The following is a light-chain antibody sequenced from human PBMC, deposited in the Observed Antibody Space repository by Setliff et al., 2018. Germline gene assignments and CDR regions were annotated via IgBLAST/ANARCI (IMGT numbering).Light chain of an antibody. CDR2: GDN. Sequence: QSVLRKPNEGGGAPGQRVCISCTGSRSNLGAGFSVHWYQQLPRAAPKLLISGDNTRPSVVPDRFSGSKSGTSASLVITVPQAEDEADYYCQSYAGSLGGYVFGGGTMVTV. CDR1: RSNLGAGFS. V-gene: IGLV1-40*01. J-gene: IGLJ1*01. CDR3: QSYAGSLGGYV.